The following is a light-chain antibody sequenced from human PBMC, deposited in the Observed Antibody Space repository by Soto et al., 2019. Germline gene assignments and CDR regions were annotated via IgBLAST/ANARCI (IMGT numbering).Light chain of an antibody. CDR2: LGS. CDR1: QVLLHSNGYNY. CDR3: MQALQSIT. Sequence: DIVMTQSPLSLPVTRVDPASISFRSSQVLLHSNGYNYLDWYLQKPGQSPQLLIYLGSNRASGVPDRFSGSGSGTDFTLKISRVEAEDVGVYYCMQALQSITFGQGTRLEIK. V-gene: IGKV2-28*01. J-gene: IGKJ5*01.